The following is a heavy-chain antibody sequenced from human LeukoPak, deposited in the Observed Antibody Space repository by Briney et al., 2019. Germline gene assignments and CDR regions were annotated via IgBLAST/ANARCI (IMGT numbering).Heavy chain of an antibody. V-gene: IGHV3-30*18. CDR2: ISYDGTNK. D-gene: IGHD2/OR15-2a*01. CDR1: GFTFSNYA. CDR3: AKESTTYYYYGMHV. Sequence: GGSLRLSCAASGFTFSNYAMHWVRRAPGKGLEWVAVISYDGTNKYYPDSVKGRFTISRDNSYNTLYLQVDSLTAEDTAVYYCAKESTTYYYYGMHVWGQGTTVTVSS. J-gene: IGHJ6*02.